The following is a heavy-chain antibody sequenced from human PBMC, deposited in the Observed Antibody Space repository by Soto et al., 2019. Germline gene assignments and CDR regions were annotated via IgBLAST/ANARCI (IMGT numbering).Heavy chain of an antibody. CDR2: ISAYNGNT. CDR1: GYTFTRDG. J-gene: IGHJ4*02. D-gene: IGHD4-17*01. V-gene: IGHV1-18*01. Sequence: QVQLVQSGAEVKKPGASVKVSCKASGYTFTRDGISWVRQAPGQGLEWMGWISAYNGNTNYAQKLQGRVTMTTDTATSTAYMELRSLRPDDTAVYYCARDLTYGVNSGIFHYWGQGTLVTVSS. CDR3: ARDLTYGVNSGIFHY.